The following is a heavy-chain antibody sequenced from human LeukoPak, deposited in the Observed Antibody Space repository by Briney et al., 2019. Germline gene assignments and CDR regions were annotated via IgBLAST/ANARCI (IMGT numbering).Heavy chain of an antibody. Sequence: SETLSLTCAVSGGSISSSNWWSWVRQPPGKGLEWIGEIYHSGSTNYNPSLKSRVTISVDKSKNQFSLKLSSVIAADTAVYYCARVAYGSGSRLIDCWGQGTLVTISS. CDR1: GGSISSSNW. CDR3: ARVAYGSGSRLIDC. V-gene: IGHV4-4*02. CDR2: IYHSGST. D-gene: IGHD3-10*01. J-gene: IGHJ4*02.